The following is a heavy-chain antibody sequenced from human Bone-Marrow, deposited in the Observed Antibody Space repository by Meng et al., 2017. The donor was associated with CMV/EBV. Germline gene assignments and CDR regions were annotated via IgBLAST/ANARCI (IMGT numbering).Heavy chain of an antibody. CDR3: ARDGEFGELLYLSDY. CDR2: INPNSGGT. Sequence: QVQLVQSGAEVKKPGASGKLSCKASGYTFTGYYMHWGRQNPGQGLEWMGWINPNSGGTNYAQKFQGRVTMTRDTSISTAYMELSRLRSDDTAVYYCARDGEFGELLYLSDYWGQGTLVTVSS. J-gene: IGHJ4*02. CDR1: GYTFTGYY. V-gene: IGHV1-2*02. D-gene: IGHD3-10*01.